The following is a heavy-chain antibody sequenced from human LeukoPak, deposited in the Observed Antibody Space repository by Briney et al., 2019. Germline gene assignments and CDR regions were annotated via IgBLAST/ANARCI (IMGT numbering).Heavy chain of an antibody. V-gene: IGHV1-2*02. CDR1: GYTFTGYY. CDR3: ARDHYRYCTNGVCYLDS. Sequence: ASVKVSCKASGYTFTGYYMHWVRQAPGQGLEWMGWINPNSGGTNYAQKLQGRVTMTTDTSTSTAYMELRSLRSDDTAVYYCARDHYRYCTNGVCYLDSWGQGTLVTVSS. CDR2: INPNSGGT. J-gene: IGHJ4*02. D-gene: IGHD2-8*01.